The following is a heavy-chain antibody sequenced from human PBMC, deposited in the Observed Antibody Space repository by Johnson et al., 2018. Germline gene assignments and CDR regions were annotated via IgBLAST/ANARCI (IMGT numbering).Heavy chain of an antibody. CDR2: ISSSSSTI. D-gene: IGHD3-9*01. Sequence: VQLVESGGGLVKPGGSLRLSCAASGFTFSSYSMNWVRQAPGKGLEWVSSISSSSSTIYYADSVKGRFTISRDNAKNSLYLQMKSLRAEETAVYYCASSYYDIYGAFDIWGQGTMVTVSS. V-gene: IGHV3-21*01. CDR3: ASSYYDIYGAFDI. J-gene: IGHJ3*02. CDR1: GFTFSSYS.